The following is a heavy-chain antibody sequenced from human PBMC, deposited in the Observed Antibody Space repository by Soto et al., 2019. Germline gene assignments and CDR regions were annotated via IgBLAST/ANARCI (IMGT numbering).Heavy chain of an antibody. D-gene: IGHD2-2*02. CDR1: GGCFRGYY. V-gene: IGHV4-34*01. CDR2: INHSGST. Sequence: SETLSLTCAVYGGCFRGYYWSGIRQPPGKGLEWIGEINHSGSTNYNPSLKSRVTISVDTSKNQFSLKLSSVTAADTAVYYCARGHIVVVPAAIRNWFDPWGQGTLVTVSS. J-gene: IGHJ5*02. CDR3: ARGHIVVVPAAIRNWFDP.